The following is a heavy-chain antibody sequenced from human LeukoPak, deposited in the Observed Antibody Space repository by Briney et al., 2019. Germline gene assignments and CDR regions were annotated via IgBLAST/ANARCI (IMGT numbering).Heavy chain of an antibody. V-gene: IGHV3-7*01. Sequence: GGSLRLSCAASGFTFSSYGMSWVRQAPGKGLEWVANIKQDGSEKYYVDSVKGRFTISRDNTKNSLYLQMNSLRAEDTAVYYCAELGITMIGGVWGKGTTVTISS. J-gene: IGHJ6*04. D-gene: IGHD3-10*02. CDR3: AELGITMIGGV. CDR2: IKQDGSEK. CDR1: GFTFSSYG.